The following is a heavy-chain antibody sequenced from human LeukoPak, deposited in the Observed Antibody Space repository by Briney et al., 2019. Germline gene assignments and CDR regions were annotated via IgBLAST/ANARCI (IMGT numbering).Heavy chain of an antibody. V-gene: IGHV4-39*01. Sequence: SETLSLTCTVSGGSISSSSYYWGWIRQPPGKGLEWIGSIYYSGSTYYTTSLKSRVTISVDTSKNQFSLKLSSVTAADTAVYYCARPGYYYDSSGYHYRDYWGQGTLVTVSS. CDR1: GGSISSSSYY. J-gene: IGHJ4*02. CDR3: ARPGYYYDSSGYHYRDY. D-gene: IGHD3-22*01. CDR2: IYYSGST.